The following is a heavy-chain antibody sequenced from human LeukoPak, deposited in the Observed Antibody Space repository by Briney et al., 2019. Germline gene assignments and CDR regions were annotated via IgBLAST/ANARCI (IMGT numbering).Heavy chain of an antibody. CDR1: GFTFSTYW. Sequence: GGSLRLSCAASGFTFSTYWMHWVRQAPGKGPVWVSRINSDGTTTTCADSVKGRFTISRDNAKNTLYLQMNTLRAEDTAVYYCARELPFDYWGQGTLVTVSS. CDR3: ARELPFDY. CDR2: INSDGTTT. J-gene: IGHJ4*02. V-gene: IGHV3-74*01.